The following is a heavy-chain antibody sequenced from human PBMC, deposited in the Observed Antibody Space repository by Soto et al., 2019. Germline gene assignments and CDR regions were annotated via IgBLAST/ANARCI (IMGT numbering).Heavy chain of an antibody. D-gene: IGHD2-21*01. CDR3: AREELNCGGDCFVY. CDR1: GYTISDYV. V-gene: IGHV3-48*03. J-gene: IGHJ4*02. CDR2: IGTSGRVI. Sequence: EVQLVESGGGLVQPGGSLRLSCAASGYTISDYVMNWVRQAPGKGLVWVSYIGTSGRVIYHADSMKGRFITFRDNGKNSLYLQMNSRRGEDTAIYYCAREELNCGGDCFVYWGQGTLVTVSS.